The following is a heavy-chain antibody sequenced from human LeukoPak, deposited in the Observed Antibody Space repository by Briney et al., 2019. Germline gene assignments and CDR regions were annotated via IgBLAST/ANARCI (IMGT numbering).Heavy chain of an antibody. CDR3: ARGGGSYYYYYYMDV. Sequence: NPSETLSLTCTVSGGSISSYYWSWIRQPPGKGLEWIGYIYYSGSTNYNPSLKSRVTISVDTSKNQFSLKLSSVTAADTAVYYCARGGGSYYYYYYMDVWGKGTTVTVSS. D-gene: IGHD2-15*01. J-gene: IGHJ6*03. CDR2: IYYSGST. V-gene: IGHV4-59*08. CDR1: GGSISSYY.